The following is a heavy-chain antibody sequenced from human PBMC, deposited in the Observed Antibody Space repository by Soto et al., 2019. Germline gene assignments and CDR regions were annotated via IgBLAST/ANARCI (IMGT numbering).Heavy chain of an antibody. J-gene: IGHJ6*02. V-gene: IGHV4-4*07. CDR2: IYTSGST. D-gene: IGHD2-15*01. CDR3: ARIGDCSGGSCYSGGYYYYYGMDV. Sequence: PSETLSLTCTVSGGSISSYYWSWIRQPAGKGLEWIGRIYTSGSTNYNPSLKSRVTMSVDTSKNQFSLKLSSVTAADTAVYYCARIGDCSGGSCYSGGYYYYYGMDVWGQGTTVTVSS. CDR1: GGSISSYY.